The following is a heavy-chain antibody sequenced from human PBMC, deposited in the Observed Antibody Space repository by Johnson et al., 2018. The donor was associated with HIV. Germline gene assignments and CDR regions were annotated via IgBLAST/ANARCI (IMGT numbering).Heavy chain of an antibody. Sequence: QVQLVESGGGVVQPGRSLRLSCAASGFTFSSYAMHWVRQAPGKGLEWVAVISKYGANNYHADSVTGRFTISGDNSKNTRYLQMNSLRAEDTDVYYCAKVRRGSSWYIAFDIWGQGTMVTVSS. CDR1: GFTFSSYA. CDR3: AKVRRGSSWYIAFDI. V-gene: IGHV3-30*04. J-gene: IGHJ3*02. CDR2: ISKYGANN. D-gene: IGHD6-13*01.